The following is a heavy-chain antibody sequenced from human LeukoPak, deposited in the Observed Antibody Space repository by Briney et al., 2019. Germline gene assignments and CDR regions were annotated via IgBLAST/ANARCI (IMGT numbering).Heavy chain of an antibody. CDR3: ARGTWSSSIDY. Sequence: LRLSCAVSGFTFSSNYMSWVRQAPGKGLEYIGYIYYGGTYYNPSLKSRVTISVDTSKNQFSLKLSSVTAADTAVYYCARGTWSSSIDYWGQGTLVTVS. CDR1: GFTFSSNY. D-gene: IGHD6-6*01. CDR2: IYYGGT. J-gene: IGHJ4*02. V-gene: IGHV4-30-4*08.